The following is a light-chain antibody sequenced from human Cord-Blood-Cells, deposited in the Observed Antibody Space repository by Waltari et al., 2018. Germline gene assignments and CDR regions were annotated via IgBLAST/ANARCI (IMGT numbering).Light chain of an antibody. CDR2: RNN. CDR1: SSNLGSNT. J-gene: IGLJ2*01. CDR3: AAWDDSLNGPV. Sequence: QSVLTQPPSASGTPGQRVTISCSGSSSNLGSNTVTWYQQLPGTAPKLLIYRNNQRPSGVPDRFSGSKSGTSASLAISGLQAEDEADYYCAAWDDSLNGPVFGGGTKLTVL. V-gene: IGLV1-44*01.